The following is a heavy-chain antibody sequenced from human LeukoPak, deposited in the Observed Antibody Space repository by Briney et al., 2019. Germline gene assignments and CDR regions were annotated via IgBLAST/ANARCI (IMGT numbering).Heavy chain of an antibody. CDR1: GFNVSSNY. V-gene: IGHV3-53*04. CDR2: IYRGGST. Sequence: PGGSLTLSCAASGFNVSSNYMTWVRQAPGKGLEWVSVIYRGGSTYYADSVKCRFTISRHNSRDTMYLQMNSLRTEDTAVYYCARTLRGGKFDYWGQGTLVTVSS. J-gene: IGHJ4*02. CDR3: ARTLRGGKFDY. D-gene: IGHD4-23*01.